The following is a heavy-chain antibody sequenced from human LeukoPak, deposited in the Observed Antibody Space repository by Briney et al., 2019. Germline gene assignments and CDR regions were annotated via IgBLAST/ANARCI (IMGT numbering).Heavy chain of an antibody. CDR1: GGTFSSYA. Sequence: SVKVSCTASGGTFSSYAISWVRQAPGQGLEWMGGIIPIFGTANYAQKFQGRVTITADESTSTAYMELSSLRSEDTAVYYCARATGYSSSWYWYFDLWGRGTLVTVSS. CDR3: ARATGYSSSWYWYFDL. J-gene: IGHJ2*01. V-gene: IGHV1-69*13. D-gene: IGHD6-13*01. CDR2: IIPIFGTA.